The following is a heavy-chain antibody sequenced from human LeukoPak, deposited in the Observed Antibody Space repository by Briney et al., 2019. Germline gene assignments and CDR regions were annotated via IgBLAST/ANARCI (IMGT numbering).Heavy chain of an antibody. Sequence: GGSLRLSCAASGFTFNNYWMHWVRQAPGMGLVWVSSIRFDGGDTAYADSAKGRFSISRDNAKNTMFLQMNNLRAEDTAVYYCAKEIDGFDVWGQGTLVTVSS. CDR3: AKEIDGFDV. V-gene: IGHV3-74*01. J-gene: IGHJ3*01. CDR2: IRFDGGDT. CDR1: GFTFNNYW.